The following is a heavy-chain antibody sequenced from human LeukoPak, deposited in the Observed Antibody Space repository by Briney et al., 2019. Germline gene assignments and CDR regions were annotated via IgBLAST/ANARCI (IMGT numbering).Heavy chain of an antibody. CDR3: TTRTYYYDSSGYFPVEY. V-gene: IGHV3-30*03. D-gene: IGHD3-22*01. CDR1: GFTFSSYG. J-gene: IGHJ4*02. CDR2: ISYDGSNK. Sequence: QPGRSLRLSCAASGFTFSSYGMHWVRQAPGKGLEWVAVISYDGSNKYYADSVKGRFTISRDNSKNTLYPQMNSLGAEDTAVYYCTTRTYYYDSSGYFPVEYWGQGTLVTVSS.